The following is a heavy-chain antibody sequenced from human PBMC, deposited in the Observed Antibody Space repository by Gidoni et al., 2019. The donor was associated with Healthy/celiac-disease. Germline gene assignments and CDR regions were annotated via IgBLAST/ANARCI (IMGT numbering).Heavy chain of an antibody. CDR3: AKGSGTVRGYAGA. CDR2: ISGSGGST. V-gene: IGHV3-23*01. Sequence: EVQLLESGGGLVQHGGSLRLSCAASGFAFSSYAMSWVRQAPGKGLEWVSAISGSGGSTYYADSVKGRFTISRDNSKNTLYLQMNSLRAEDTAVYYCAKGSGTVRGYAGAWGQGTLVTVSS. CDR1: GFAFSSYA. D-gene: IGHD5-12*01. J-gene: IGHJ5*02.